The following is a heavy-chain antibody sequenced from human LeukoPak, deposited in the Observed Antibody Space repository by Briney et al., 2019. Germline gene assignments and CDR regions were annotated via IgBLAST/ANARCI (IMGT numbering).Heavy chain of an antibody. V-gene: IGHV3-23*01. CDR3: AKAYSSGWTYFDY. J-gene: IGHJ4*02. CDR1: GFTFTSYV. D-gene: IGHD6-25*01. Sequence: TWGSLRLSCAASGFTFTSYVMSWVCQAPGKGLDWVSSISGSGGSTYYADSVKGRFTISRDNSKNTLYLQMNTLTADDTAMYYCAKAYSSGWTYFDYWGQGALVTVSS. CDR2: ISGSGGST.